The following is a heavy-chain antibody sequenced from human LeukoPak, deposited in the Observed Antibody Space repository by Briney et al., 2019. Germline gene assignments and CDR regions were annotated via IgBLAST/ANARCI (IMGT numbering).Heavy chain of an antibody. V-gene: IGHV3-53*01. CDR2: IYSGGST. Sequence: PGGSLRLSCAASGFTVSSNYMSWVRQAPGKGLEWVSVIYSGGSTYYADSVKGRFTISRDNSKNTLYLQMNSLRAEDTAVYYRARAGMTTVTPGAFDIWGQGTMVTVSS. CDR1: GFTVSSNY. CDR3: ARAGMTTVTPGAFDI. D-gene: IGHD4-17*01. J-gene: IGHJ3*02.